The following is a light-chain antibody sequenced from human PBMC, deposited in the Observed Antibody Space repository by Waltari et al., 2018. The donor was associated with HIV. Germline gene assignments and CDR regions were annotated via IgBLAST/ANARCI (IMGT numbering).Light chain of an antibody. CDR2: STN. CDR3: VLYMGGGIWV. CDR1: SGSVSTSYY. J-gene: IGLJ3*02. V-gene: IGLV8-61*01. Sequence: QTVVTQEPSFSVSPGGTVTLTCGLNSGSVSTSYYPSWYQQTPCQTPRPFIYSTNTRSSGVPDRFSGSILGNKAALTITGAQADDESDYYCVLYMGGGIWVFGGGTKVTVL.